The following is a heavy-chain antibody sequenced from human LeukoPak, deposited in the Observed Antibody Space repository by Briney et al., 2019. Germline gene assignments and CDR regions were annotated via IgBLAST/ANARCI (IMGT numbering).Heavy chain of an antibody. Sequence: SETLSLTCTVSGGSISSYYWSWTRQPPGKGLEWIGHIYGSGSTNYNPSLKSRVTLSVDTSKNPFSLKLSSVTAADTAVYYCARDPLGARGRGYFDSWGQGTLVTVSS. CDR2: IYGSGST. D-gene: IGHD1-26*01. V-gene: IGHV4-59*01. CDR3: ARDPLGARGRGYFDS. CDR1: GGSISSYY. J-gene: IGHJ4*02.